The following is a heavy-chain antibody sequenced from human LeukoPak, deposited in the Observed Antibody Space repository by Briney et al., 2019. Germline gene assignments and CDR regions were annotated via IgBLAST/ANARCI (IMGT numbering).Heavy chain of an antibody. D-gene: IGHD6-19*01. CDR3: ARGGSGWNLFDY. CDR1: GGSISSHY. J-gene: IGHJ4*02. Sequence: SETLSLTCTVSGGSISSHYWSWIRQPPGKGLEWIGYIYYSGSTNYNPSLKSRVTISVDTSKNQFSLKLSSVTAADTAVYYCARGGSGWNLFDYWGQGTLVTVSS. CDR2: IYYSGST. V-gene: IGHV4-59*11.